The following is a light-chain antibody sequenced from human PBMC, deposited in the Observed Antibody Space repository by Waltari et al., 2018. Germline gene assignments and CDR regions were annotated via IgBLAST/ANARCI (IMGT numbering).Light chain of an antibody. CDR3: QQYDTVWT. CDR1: QDISNY. V-gene: IGKV1-33*01. CDR2: DAS. Sequence: DIQMTQSPSSLSASVGDRVTITCQASQDISNYLNWYQQKPGKAPKLLIYDASNLETGVPSRFSGSGSGTDFTFTISSLQPEDIATYYCQQYDTVWTFGQGTKVEIK. J-gene: IGKJ1*01.